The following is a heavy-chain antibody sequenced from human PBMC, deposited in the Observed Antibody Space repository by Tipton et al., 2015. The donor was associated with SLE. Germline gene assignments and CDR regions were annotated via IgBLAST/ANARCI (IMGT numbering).Heavy chain of an antibody. CDR1: GYTFTSYA. V-gene: IGHV7-4-1*02. CDR3: ARTILPTYYDFWSGQGN. D-gene: IGHD3-3*01. CDR2: INTNTGNP. J-gene: IGHJ4*02. Sequence: QLVQSGAEVKKPGASVKVSCKASGYTFTSYAMNWVRQAPGQGLEWMGWINTNTGNPTYAQGFTGRFVFSLDTSVSTAYLQISSLKAEDTAVYYCARTILPTYYDFWSGQGNWGQGTLVTVSS.